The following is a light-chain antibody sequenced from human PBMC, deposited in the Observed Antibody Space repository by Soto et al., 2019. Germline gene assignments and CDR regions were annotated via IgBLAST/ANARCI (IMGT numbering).Light chain of an antibody. V-gene: IGKV1-5*01. CDR3: QQYNSYSKT. CDR1: QSISSW. J-gene: IGKJ1*01. Sequence: IRMTQSPSSLSASTGDRVTITCRASQSISSWLAWYQQKPGKAPKLLIYDASSLESGVPSRFSGSGSGTEFTLTISSLQPDDFATYYCQQYNSYSKTVGQGTKVDIK. CDR2: DAS.